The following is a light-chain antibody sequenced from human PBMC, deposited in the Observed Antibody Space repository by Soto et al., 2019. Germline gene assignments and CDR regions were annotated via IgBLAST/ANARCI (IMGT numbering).Light chain of an antibody. CDR2: DAS. CDR1: QRISTW. Sequence: DIQMTQSPSTLSASVGDGVTITCRASQRISTWLAWYQQKPGKAPKLLIYDASSLESGVPSRFSGSGSGTEFTLTISSLQPDDFATYYCQHYNSYSEAFGQGTRWIS. J-gene: IGKJ1*01. CDR3: QHYNSYSEA. V-gene: IGKV1-5*01.